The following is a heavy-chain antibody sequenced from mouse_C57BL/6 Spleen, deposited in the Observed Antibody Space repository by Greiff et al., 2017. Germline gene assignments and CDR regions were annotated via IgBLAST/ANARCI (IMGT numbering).Heavy chain of an antibody. J-gene: IGHJ1*03. D-gene: IGHD1-1*01. CDR1: GYAFSSSW. CDR2: IYPGDGDT. Sequence: QVQLQQSGPELVKPGASVKISCKASGYAFSSSWMNWVKQRPGKGLEWIGRIYPGDGDTNYNGKFKGKATLTADKSSSTAYMQLSSLTSEDSAVYFCARNQADYGSSYWYFDVWGTGTTVTVSS. V-gene: IGHV1-82*01. CDR3: ARNQADYGSSYWYFDV.